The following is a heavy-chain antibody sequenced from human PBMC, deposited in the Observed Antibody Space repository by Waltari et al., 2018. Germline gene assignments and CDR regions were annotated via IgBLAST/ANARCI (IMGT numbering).Heavy chain of an antibody. J-gene: IGHJ4*02. V-gene: IGHV1-3*01. CDR3: ARGSYYDSSGYPDY. D-gene: IGHD3-22*01. CDR1: GYPFPTYA. Sequence: QVQLVQSGAAVTKPGASVTVSCKASGYPFPTYAIHWVRQAPGQRLEWMGWINAGNGNTKYSQKFQGRVTITRDTSASTAYMELSSLRSEDTAVYYCARGSYYDSSGYPDYWGQGTLVTVSS. CDR2: INAGNGNT.